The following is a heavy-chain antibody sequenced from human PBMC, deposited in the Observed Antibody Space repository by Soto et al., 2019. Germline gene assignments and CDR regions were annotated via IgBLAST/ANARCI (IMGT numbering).Heavy chain of an antibody. D-gene: IGHD5-12*01. CDR1: GGPFNGYY. Sequence: QVQLQQWGAGLLKPSETLSLTCAVYGGPFNGYYWTWVRQTPKKGLEWIGEAIHSGSTNYKPSLKSRVTISLDPSKNQFSLNLRSVTAADTAVYYCARKRVATFFYAMDVWGQGTTVTVSS. CDR2: AIHSGST. J-gene: IGHJ6*02. V-gene: IGHV4-34*12. CDR3: ARKRVATFFYAMDV.